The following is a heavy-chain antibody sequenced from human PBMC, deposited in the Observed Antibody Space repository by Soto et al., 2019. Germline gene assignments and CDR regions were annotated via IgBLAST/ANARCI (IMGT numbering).Heavy chain of an antibody. J-gene: IGHJ4*02. Sequence: GGSLRLSCAASGFTFSSYAMHWVRQAPGKGLEWVAVISYDGSNKYYADSVKGRFTISRDNSKNTLYLQMNSLRAEDTAVYYCAREPYDSSGYYLDTNFDYWGQGTLVTVSS. CDR1: GFTFSSYA. CDR2: ISYDGSNK. D-gene: IGHD3-22*01. V-gene: IGHV3-30-3*01. CDR3: AREPYDSSGYYLDTNFDY.